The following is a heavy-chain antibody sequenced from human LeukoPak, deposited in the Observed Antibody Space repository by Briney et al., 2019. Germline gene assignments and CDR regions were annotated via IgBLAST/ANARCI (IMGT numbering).Heavy chain of an antibody. D-gene: IGHD4-17*01. J-gene: IGHJ4*02. V-gene: IGHV4-34*01. CDR2: IHHSGST. CDR1: SGSLSVYP. CDR3: TRQSGTVTPIDY. Sequence: PSEPLSLTCAVSSGSLSVYPWGWIRQAPGKGLDWIGEIHHSGSTTYNSSLKNRVTISLDKPKSQFSLILTSVTAADTAVYYCTRQSGTVTPIDYWGQGILVTVSS.